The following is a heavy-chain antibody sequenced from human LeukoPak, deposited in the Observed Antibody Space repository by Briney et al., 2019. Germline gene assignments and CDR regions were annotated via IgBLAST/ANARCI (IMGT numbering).Heavy chain of an antibody. CDR3: AKDGGGSMDY. CDR2: ISYDGSNK. D-gene: IGHD3-16*01. CDR1: GFTFSSYG. Sequence: GGSLRLSCAASGFTFSSYGMHWVRQAPGKGLEWVAVISYDGSNKYYADSVKGRFTISRDNSKNTLYLQTNSLRAEDTAVYYCAKDGGGSMDYWGQGTLVTVSS. V-gene: IGHV3-30*18. J-gene: IGHJ4*02.